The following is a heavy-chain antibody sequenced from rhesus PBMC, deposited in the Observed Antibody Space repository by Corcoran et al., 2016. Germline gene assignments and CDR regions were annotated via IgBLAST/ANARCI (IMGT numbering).Heavy chain of an antibody. CDR2: IYWDDEK. CDR1: GGSISDSYY. CDR3: ARGSNYVDYFDY. D-gene: IGHD4-29*01. V-gene: IGHV2-174*01. J-gene: IGHJ4*01. Sequence: QESGPGLVKPSETLSLTCAVSGGSISDSYYWSWIRQPPGKALEWLALIYWDDEKRYSTALKSRLTISKDTSKNQVVLTMTNMDPVDTATYYCARGSNYVDYFDYWGQGVLVTVSS.